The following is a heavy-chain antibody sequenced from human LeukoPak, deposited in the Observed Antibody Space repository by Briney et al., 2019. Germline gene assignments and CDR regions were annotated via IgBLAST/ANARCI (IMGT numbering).Heavy chain of an antibody. J-gene: IGHJ4*02. CDR2: IIPILGIG. CDR1: GGTFSSSG. CDR3: ARDRGVGAAQPDY. D-gene: IGHD1-26*01. V-gene: IGHV1-69*04. Sequence: SVKVSCKASGGTFSSSGISWVRQVPGQGLGWMGRIIPILGIGNYAQKFQGRVTITADKIKSTAYMELSSLRSEDTAVYYCARDRGVGAAQPDYWGQGTLVTVSS.